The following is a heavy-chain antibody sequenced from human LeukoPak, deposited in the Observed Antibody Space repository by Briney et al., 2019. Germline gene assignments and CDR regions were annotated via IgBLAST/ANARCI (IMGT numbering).Heavy chain of an antibody. CDR1: GFTFSHYW. Sequence: PGGSLRLSCAASGFTFSHYWMSWVCQAPGKGLGWMAIINQDATEKHYADSVKGRFTISRDNTKYSLYLQMNSLRAEDTAVYYCAGGALDYWGQGTLVAVSS. V-gene: IGHV3-7*04. CDR3: AGGALDY. J-gene: IGHJ4*02. CDR2: INQDATEK.